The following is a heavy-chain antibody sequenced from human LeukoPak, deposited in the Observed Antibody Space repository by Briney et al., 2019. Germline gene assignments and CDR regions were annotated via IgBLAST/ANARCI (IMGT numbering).Heavy chain of an antibody. CDR3: ARRFKNCSSTSCYFWFDP. Sequence: GESLKISCKGSGYSFTSYWIGWVRQMPGKGLEWMGIIYPGDSDTRYSPSCQGQVTISADKSISTAFLQWSSLKASDTAMYYCARRFKNCSSTSCYFWFDPWGQGTLVTVSS. D-gene: IGHD2-2*01. CDR2: IYPGDSDT. V-gene: IGHV5-51*01. J-gene: IGHJ5*02. CDR1: GYSFTSYW.